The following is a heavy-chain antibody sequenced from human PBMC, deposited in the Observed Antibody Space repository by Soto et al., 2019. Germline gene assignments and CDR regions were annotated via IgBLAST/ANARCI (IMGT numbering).Heavy chain of an antibody. D-gene: IGHD3-16*01. J-gene: IGHJ4*02. Sequence: QVQLVQSGAEVKKPGSSVKVSCKASGGTFSSYAISWVRQAPGQGLEWMGGIIPIFGTANYAHKFQVRVTITADESTSTAYMELSSMRSEDTAVYYCARDKGGRGIDYWGQGTLVTVSS. V-gene: IGHV1-69*01. CDR1: GGTFSSYA. CDR3: ARDKGGRGIDY. CDR2: IIPIFGTA.